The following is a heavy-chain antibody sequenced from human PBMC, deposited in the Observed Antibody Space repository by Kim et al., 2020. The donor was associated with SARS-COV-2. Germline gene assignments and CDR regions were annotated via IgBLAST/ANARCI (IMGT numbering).Heavy chain of an antibody. V-gene: IGHV4-59*09. CDR3: ARGRDYGDYAAGY. D-gene: IGHD4-17*01. Sequence: KYNPSLESRVTISLDASRKQFSLMLTSVTAADTAVYYCARGRDYGDYAAGYWGQGILVTVSS. J-gene: IGHJ4*02.